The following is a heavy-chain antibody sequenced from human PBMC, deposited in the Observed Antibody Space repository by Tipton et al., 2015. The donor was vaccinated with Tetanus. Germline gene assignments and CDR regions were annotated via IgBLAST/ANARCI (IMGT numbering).Heavy chain of an antibody. Sequence: GLVKPSQTLSLTCVISGDSVSRNNATWNWIRQSPSRGLEWLGRTYYRSKWYNDYAPSVKGRITIKPDTSKNQFSLQLNSMTPEDTAVYFCARDSPALDCWGQGILVTVSS. J-gene: IGHJ4*02. CDR1: GDSVSRNNAT. CDR3: ARDSPALDC. CDR2: TYYRSKWYN. V-gene: IGHV6-1*01. D-gene: IGHD1-14*01.